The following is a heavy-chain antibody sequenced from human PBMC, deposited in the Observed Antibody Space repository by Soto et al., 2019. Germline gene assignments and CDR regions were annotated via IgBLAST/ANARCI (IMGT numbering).Heavy chain of an antibody. V-gene: IGHV3-23*01. CDR2: ISGSGGYT. CDR1: GFTFSSYA. Sequence: EVQLLESGGGLVQPGGSLRLSCAASGFTFSSYAMSWVRQAPGKGLEWVSVISGSGGYTYYADSVKGRFTISRDNSNNTLYQQMNSLRAEDTAVYYCAKWTVVVVAATRGGYFDYWGQGTLVTVSS. J-gene: IGHJ4*02. CDR3: AKWTVVVVAATRGGYFDY. D-gene: IGHD2-15*01.